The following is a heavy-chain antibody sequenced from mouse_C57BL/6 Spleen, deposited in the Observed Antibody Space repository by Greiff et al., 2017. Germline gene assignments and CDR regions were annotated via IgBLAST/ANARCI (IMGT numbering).Heavy chain of an antibody. Sequence: QVQLQQSGAELMKPGASVKLSCKATGYTFTGYWIEWVKQRPGHGLEWIGEILPGSGSTNYNEKFKGKATFTADTSSNTAYMLLSSLTTADSSIYYCARHSTMVTTRIFDYWGQGTTLTVSS. CDR2: ILPGSGST. CDR3: ARHSTMVTTRIFDY. V-gene: IGHV1-9*01. D-gene: IGHD2-2*01. CDR1: GYTFTGYW. J-gene: IGHJ2*01.